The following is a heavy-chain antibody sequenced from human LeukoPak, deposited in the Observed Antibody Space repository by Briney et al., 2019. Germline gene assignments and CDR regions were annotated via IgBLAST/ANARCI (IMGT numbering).Heavy chain of an antibody. V-gene: IGHV1-69*13. Sequence: ASVKVSCKASGGTFSSYAISWVRQAPGQGLEWVGGIIPIFGTANYAQKFQGRVTITADESTSTAYMELSSLRSEDTAVYYCARDLFSVTMIVVVGLDWGQGTLVTVSS. J-gene: IGHJ4*02. CDR2: IIPIFGTA. CDR3: ARDLFSVTMIVVVGLD. CDR1: GGTFSSYA. D-gene: IGHD3-22*01.